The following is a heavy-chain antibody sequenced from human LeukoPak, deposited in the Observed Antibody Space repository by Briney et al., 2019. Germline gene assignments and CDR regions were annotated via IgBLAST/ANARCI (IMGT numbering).Heavy chain of an antibody. V-gene: IGHV3-48*01. Sequence: PGGSLRLSCAASRFTFSSYSMNWVRQAPGKGLEWVSYISSSSTTISYADSVKGRFTISRDNAKNSLYLQMNSLRAEDTAVYYCGRQGYYDSSGYYAFDIWGQGTMVTVSS. J-gene: IGHJ3*02. CDR3: GRQGYYDSSGYYAFDI. D-gene: IGHD3-22*01. CDR1: RFTFSSYS. CDR2: ISSSSTTI.